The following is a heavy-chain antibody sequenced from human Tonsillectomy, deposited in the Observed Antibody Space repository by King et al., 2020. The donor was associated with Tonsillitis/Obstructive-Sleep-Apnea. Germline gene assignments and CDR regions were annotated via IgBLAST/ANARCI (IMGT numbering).Heavy chain of an antibody. D-gene: IGHD3-3*01. CDR3: ARGVEEYYDFWSGSLGYYYMDV. CDR2: INHSGST. Sequence: VQLPQWGAGLLKPSETLSLTCAVYGGSFSGYYWSWIRQPPGKGLEWIGEINHSGSTNYNPSLKSRVTISVDTSKNQFSLKLSSVTAADTAVYYCARGVEEYYDFWSGSLGYYYMDVWGEGTTVTVSS. CDR1: GGSFSGYY. J-gene: IGHJ6*03. V-gene: IGHV4-34*01.